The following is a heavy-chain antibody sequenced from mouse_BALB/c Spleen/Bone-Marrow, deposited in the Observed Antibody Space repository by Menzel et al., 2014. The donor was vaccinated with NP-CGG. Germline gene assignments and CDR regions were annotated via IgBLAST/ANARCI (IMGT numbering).Heavy chain of an antibody. CDR1: GFTFSSFA. CDR3: AIMKNYAMDY. CDR2: ISSGGSYT. D-gene: IGHD2-3*01. Sequence: EVKLVESGGGLVKPGGSLKLSCAASGFTFSSFAMSWIRQSPEKRLEWVAEISSGGSYTYYPDTVTGRFTISRDNAKNTPYLEMSSLRSEDTAMYYCAIMKNYAMDYWGQGTSVTVSS. J-gene: IGHJ4*01. V-gene: IGHV5-9-4*01.